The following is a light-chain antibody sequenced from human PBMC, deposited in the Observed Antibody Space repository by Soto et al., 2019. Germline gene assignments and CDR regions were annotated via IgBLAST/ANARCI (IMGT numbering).Light chain of an antibody. CDR1: QSIGDW. Sequence: DIQMTQSPSTLSASVGDRVTIICRASQSIGDWLAWYQQKPGEAPKLLIYRASNLESGVPSRFSGSGSGTEFTLTISSLQPDDFAIYYCQQYQTYSYTFGQGTKVDIK. V-gene: IGKV1-5*02. CDR2: RAS. J-gene: IGKJ2*01. CDR3: QQYQTYSYT.